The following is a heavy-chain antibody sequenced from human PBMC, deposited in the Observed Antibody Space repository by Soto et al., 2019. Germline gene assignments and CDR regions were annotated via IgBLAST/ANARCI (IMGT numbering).Heavy chain of an antibody. CDR2: INWNSGSI. D-gene: IGHD6-13*01. J-gene: IGHJ4*02. CDR3: AKDRASSGWYGLDY. V-gene: IGHV3-9*01. Sequence: GGSLRLSCAASGFTFADYAMHWVRQGPGKGLEWVSGINWNSGSIDYADSVKGRFTISRDNAKNSLYLQMNGLRAEDTALYYCAKDRASSGWYGLDYWGRGTLVTVSS. CDR1: GFTFADYA.